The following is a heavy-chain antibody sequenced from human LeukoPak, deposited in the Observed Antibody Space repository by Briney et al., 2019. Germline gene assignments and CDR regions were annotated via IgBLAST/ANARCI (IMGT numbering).Heavy chain of an antibody. D-gene: IGHD2-15*01. CDR1: GFTFSSYS. CDR2: ISSSSSYI. Sequence: GGSLRLSCAPSGFTFSSYSMNWVRQAPGKGLEWVSSISSSSSYIYYADSVKGRFTISRDNAKNSLYLQMNSLRAEDTAVYYCARDPVPEDIVVVVAANWFDPWGQGTLVTVSS. V-gene: IGHV3-21*01. J-gene: IGHJ5*02. CDR3: ARDPVPEDIVVVVAANWFDP.